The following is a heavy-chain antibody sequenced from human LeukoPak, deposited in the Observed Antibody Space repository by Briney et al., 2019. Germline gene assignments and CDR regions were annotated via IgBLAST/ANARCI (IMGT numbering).Heavy chain of an antibody. CDR1: GYTFTSYY. CDR3: ARDYQWREFGIMVVADTRPITNNWFDP. V-gene: IGHV1-46*01. J-gene: IGHJ5*02. Sequence: GASVKVSCKASGYTFTSYYMHWVRQAPGQGLEWMGIINPSGGSTSYAQKFQGRVTMTRDTSTSTVYMELSSLRSEDTAVYYCARDYQWREFGIMVVADTRPITNNWFDPWGQGTLVTVSS. CDR2: INPSGGST. D-gene: IGHD2-15*01.